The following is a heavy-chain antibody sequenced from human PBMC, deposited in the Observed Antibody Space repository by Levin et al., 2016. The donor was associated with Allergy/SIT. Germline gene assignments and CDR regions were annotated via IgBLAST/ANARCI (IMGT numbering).Heavy chain of an antibody. CDR2: ISSSSSYI. CDR3: ARAQLVEGLQPFDY. J-gene: IGHJ4*02. D-gene: IGHD6-13*01. Sequence: GGSLRLSCAASGFTFSSYSMNWVRQAPGKGLEWVSSISSSSSYIYYADSVKGRFTISRDNAKNSLYLQMNSLRAEDTAVYYCARAQLVEGLQPFDYWGQGTLVTVSS. V-gene: IGHV3-21*01. CDR1: GFTFSSYS.